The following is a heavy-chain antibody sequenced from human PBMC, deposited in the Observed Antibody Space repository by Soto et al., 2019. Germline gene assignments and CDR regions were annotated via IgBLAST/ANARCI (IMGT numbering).Heavy chain of an antibody. Sequence: QVQLVESGGGLVKPGESLRVSCTASGFSFGDYYMSWIRQAPGTGLEWISYISHNSDSFYYADSVKGRFTVSRDNSKNSLFLQMDHLRAEDTAVYYCAREDLCTTGTCLLLRRKTNAFDYWGPGTQVTVSS. V-gene: IGHV3-11*01. D-gene: IGHD2-8*01. CDR2: ISHNSDSF. CDR1: GFSFGDYY. J-gene: IGHJ4*02. CDR3: AREDLCTTGTCLLLRRKTNAFDY.